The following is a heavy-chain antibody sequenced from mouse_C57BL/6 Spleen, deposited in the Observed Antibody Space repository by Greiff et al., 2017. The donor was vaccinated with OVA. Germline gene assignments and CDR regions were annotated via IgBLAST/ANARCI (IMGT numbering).Heavy chain of an antibody. J-gene: IGHJ4*01. CDR1: GYTFTNYW. CDR2: IYPGGGYT. Sequence: VKLMESGAELVRPGTSVKMSCKASGYTFTNYWIGWAKQRPGHGLEWIGDIYPGGGYTNYNEKFKGKATLTADKSSSTAYMQFSSLTSEDSAIYYCARGTTVVAPYAMDYWGQGTSVTVSS. CDR3: ARGTTVVAPYAMDY. D-gene: IGHD1-1*01. V-gene: IGHV1-63*01.